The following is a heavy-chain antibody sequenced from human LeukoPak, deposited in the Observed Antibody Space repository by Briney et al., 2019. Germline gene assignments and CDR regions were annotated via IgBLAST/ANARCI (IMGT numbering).Heavy chain of an antibody. CDR2: INPNSGGT. CDR3: AREIDSSSWYTNYYGMDV. CDR1: GYTFTGYY. V-gene: IGHV1-2*04. D-gene: IGHD6-13*01. J-gene: IGHJ6*02. Sequence: ASVNVSCKASGYTFTGYYMHWVRQAPGQGLEWMGWINPNSGGTNYAQKFQGWVTMTRDTSISTAYMELSRLRSDDTAVYYCAREIDSSSWYTNYYGMDVWGQGTTVTVSS.